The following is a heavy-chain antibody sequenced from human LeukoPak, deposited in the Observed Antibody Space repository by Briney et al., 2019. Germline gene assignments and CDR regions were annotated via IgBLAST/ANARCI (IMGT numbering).Heavy chain of an antibody. CDR3: ARDRTRDGYNQGRVFDY. CDR1: GFTFSSYA. D-gene: IGHD5-24*01. CDR2: ISYDGSNK. J-gene: IGHJ4*02. Sequence: GGSLRLSCAASGFTFSSYAMHWVRQAPGKGLEWVAVISYDGSNKYYADSVKGRFTISRDNPKNTLYLQMNSLRVEDTAVYYCARDRTRDGYNQGRVFDYWGQGTLVTVSS. V-gene: IGHV3-30-3*01.